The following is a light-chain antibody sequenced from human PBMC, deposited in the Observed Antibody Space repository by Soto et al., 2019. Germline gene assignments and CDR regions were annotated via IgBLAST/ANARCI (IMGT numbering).Light chain of an antibody. J-gene: IGKJ1*01. CDR2: GAS. V-gene: IGKV3-20*01. Sequence: ETLLSQSPCTLSLSPGERATLSCRASQSVSSSYLAWYQQKPGQAPRLLIYGASSRATGIPDRFSGSGSGTDFTLTISRLEPEDFAVYYCQQYGSSPWTFGQGTKVDIK. CDR3: QQYGSSPWT. CDR1: QSVSSSY.